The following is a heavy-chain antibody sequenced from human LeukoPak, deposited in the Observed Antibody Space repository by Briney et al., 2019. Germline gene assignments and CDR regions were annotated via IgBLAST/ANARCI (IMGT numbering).Heavy chain of an antibody. CDR2: IYYSGST. D-gene: IGHD3-22*01. Sequence: PSETLSLTGTVSGGSISSYYWSWIRQPPGKGLEWIGYIYYSGSTNYNPSLKSRVTISVDTSKNQFSLKLSSVTAADTAVYYCAREEHYYDSSGYNYYFDYWGEGTLDTVSS. CDR1: GGSISSYY. CDR3: AREEHYYDSSGYNYYFDY. J-gene: IGHJ4*02. V-gene: IGHV4-59*01.